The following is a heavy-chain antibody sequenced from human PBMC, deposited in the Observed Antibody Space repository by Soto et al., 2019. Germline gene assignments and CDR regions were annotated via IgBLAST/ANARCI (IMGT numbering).Heavy chain of an antibody. J-gene: IGHJ4*02. CDR1: GFTFSSYA. CDR2: ISGSGDST. D-gene: IGHD2-2*01. V-gene: IGHV3-23*01. CDR3: ARRGSRSYYDY. Sequence: EVQLLESGGGLVQPGGSLRLSCAASGFTFSSYAMRWVRQAPVKGLEWVSAISGSGDSTYYADSVKGRFTISRDNSKNKLYLQMNSLRAEDTAVYYCARRGSRSYYDYWGQGTLVTVSS.